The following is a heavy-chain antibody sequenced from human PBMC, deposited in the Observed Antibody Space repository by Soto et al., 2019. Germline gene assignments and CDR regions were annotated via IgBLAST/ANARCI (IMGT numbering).Heavy chain of an antibody. V-gene: IGHV3-49*04. Sequence: GGSLRLSCTASGVTFGDYAMSWVRQAPGKGLEWVGFIRSKAYGGTTEYAASAKGRFTISRDDSKSIAYLQMNSLKTEDTAVYYCTRVPHYYDSSGGMDVWGQGTTVTVS. D-gene: IGHD3-22*01. CDR1: GVTFGDYA. CDR3: TRVPHYYDSSGGMDV. J-gene: IGHJ6*02. CDR2: IRSKAYGGTT.